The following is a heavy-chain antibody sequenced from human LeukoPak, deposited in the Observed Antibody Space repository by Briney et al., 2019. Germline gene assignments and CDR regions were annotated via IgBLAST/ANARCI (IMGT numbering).Heavy chain of an antibody. Sequence: SQTLSLTCDISGDSVSRNGVAWNWIRQSLSRGLEWLGRTYYGSNEYSVSMRGRITIDTDPSNNHFSLQLNSMTPEDTAMYFCARGQNSAFDVWSQGTMVTVSS. CDR2: TYYGSN. CDR3: ARGQNSAFDV. D-gene: IGHD1-7*01. V-gene: IGHV6-1*01. J-gene: IGHJ3*01. CDR1: GDSVSRNGVA.